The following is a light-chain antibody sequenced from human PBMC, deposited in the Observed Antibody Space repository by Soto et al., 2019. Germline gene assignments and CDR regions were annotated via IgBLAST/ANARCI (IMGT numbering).Light chain of an antibody. CDR3: QQYGSAYPWA. V-gene: IGKV3-20*01. Sequence: EIVLTKCPATRPLYSWERATISFRAIQSFSSDYLAWHQQKPGQAPRLLSYGASSRATGIPDRFNGSGSGTDFTLTIRRLEREEFAVYYCQQYGSAYPWAFCQGTKVDIK. CDR2: GAS. CDR1: QSFSSDY. J-gene: IGKJ1*01.